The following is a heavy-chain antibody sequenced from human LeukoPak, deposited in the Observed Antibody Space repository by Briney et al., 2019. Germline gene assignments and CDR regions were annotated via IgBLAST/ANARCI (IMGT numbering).Heavy chain of an antibody. D-gene: IGHD6-13*01. CDR1: GGSISSGGCS. CDR3: AREGSSWSYFDY. V-gene: IGHV4-30-2*01. CDR2: IYHSGST. Sequence: TSQTLSLTCAVSGGSISSGGCSWSWIRQPPGKGLEWIGYIYHSGSTYYNPSLKSRVTISVDRSKNQFSLKPSSVTAADTAVYYCAREGSSWSYFDYWGQGTLVTVSS. J-gene: IGHJ4*02.